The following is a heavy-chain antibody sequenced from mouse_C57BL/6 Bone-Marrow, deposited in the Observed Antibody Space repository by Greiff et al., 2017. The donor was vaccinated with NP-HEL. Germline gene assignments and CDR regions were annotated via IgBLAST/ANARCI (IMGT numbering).Heavy chain of an antibody. CDR1: GFTFSDYY. J-gene: IGHJ2*01. CDR2: ISNGGGST. CDR3: ARQGDGRGYYFDY. V-gene: IGHV5-12*01. Sequence: EVKLQESGGGLVQPGGSLKLSCAASGFTFSDYYMYWVRQTPEKRLEWVAYISNGGGSTYYPDTVKGRFTISRDNAKNTLYLQMSRLKSEDTAMYYCARQGDGRGYYFDYWGQGTTLTVSS.